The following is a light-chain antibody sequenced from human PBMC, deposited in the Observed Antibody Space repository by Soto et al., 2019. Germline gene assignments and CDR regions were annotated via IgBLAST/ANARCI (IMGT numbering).Light chain of an antibody. CDR1: SSNIGAGYD. CDR2: GNS. CDR3: QSYDSSLSGAV. V-gene: IGLV1-40*01. Sequence: QSVLTQPPSVSGAPGQRVTISCTGSSSNIGAGYDVHWYQQLPGTAPKLLIYGNSNRPSGVPDRFAGSKSCTSASLALTGLQAEDEADYYCQSYDSSLSGAVFGGGTQLTVL. J-gene: IGLJ7*01.